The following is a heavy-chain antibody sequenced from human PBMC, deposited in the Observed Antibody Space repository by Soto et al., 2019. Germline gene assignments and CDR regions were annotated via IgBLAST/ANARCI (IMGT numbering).Heavy chain of an antibody. V-gene: IGHV3-23*01. CDR2: LSGSGTST. J-gene: IGHJ4*02. CDR1: GFTFVNYA. Sequence: EVQLLESGGGLVQPGGSLRLSCAASGFTFVNYAMNWVRQAPGKGLEWVATLSGSGTSTYYADSVKGRFTLSRDNSRHTLYLQMNSLRAEDTAVYYCAKGTSNGGCFNPFDYWGQGTLVTVSS. D-gene: IGHD6-19*01. CDR3: AKGTSNGGCFNPFDY.